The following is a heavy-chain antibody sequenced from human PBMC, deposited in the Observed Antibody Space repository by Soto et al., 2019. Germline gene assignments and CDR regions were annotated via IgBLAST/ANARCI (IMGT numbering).Heavy chain of an antibody. D-gene: IGHD3-16*01. V-gene: IGHV1-69*12. CDR1: GGTFSSYA. CDR2: IIPIYGTA. CDR3: ATMKGVYQYYYYGMDV. Sequence: QVQLVQSGAEVKKPGSSVKVSCKASGGTFSSYAISWVRQAPGQGLEWMGGIIPIYGTANYAQKFQGRVTITADESTSTAYMELSSLSSEDSAVYYCATMKGVYQYYYYGMDVWGQGTTVTVSS. J-gene: IGHJ6*02.